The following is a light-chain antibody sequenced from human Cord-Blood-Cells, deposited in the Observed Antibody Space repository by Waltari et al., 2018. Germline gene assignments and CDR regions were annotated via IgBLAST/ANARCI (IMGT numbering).Light chain of an antibody. J-gene: IGLJ3*02. CDR2: DVS. V-gene: IGLV2-14*03. CDR3: SSYTSSSTLV. Sequence: QSALTQPASVSGSPGQSITISCTGTSSDVGGYNYVSWYQQHTGKAPKLMIYDVSNXXXXXXXXXXXXXXXXXXXXTISGLQAEDEADYYCSSYTSSSTLVFGGVTKLTVL. CDR1: SSDVGGYNY.